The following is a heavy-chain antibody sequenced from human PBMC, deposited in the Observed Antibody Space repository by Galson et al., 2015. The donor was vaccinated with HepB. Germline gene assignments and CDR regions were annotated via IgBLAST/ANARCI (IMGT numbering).Heavy chain of an antibody. D-gene: IGHD5/OR15-5a*01. CDR3: ARDRWEGGVNGRNVFDI. J-gene: IGHJ3*02. V-gene: IGHV3-7*03. Sequence: SLRLSCAVSGFTYSSYWMSWVRQAPGKGLERVANIKQDGSERYYVDSVRGRFTISRDNAKNSLYLQMNSLRADDTAVYYCARDRWEGGVNGRNVFDIWGQGTMVTVSS. CDR2: IKQDGSER. CDR1: GFTYSSYW.